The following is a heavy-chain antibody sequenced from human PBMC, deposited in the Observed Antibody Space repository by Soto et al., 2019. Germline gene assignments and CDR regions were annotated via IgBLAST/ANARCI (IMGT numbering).Heavy chain of an antibody. CDR1: GGSISSGDYY. Sequence: SETLSLTCTVSGGSISSGDYYWSWIRQPPGKGLEWIGYIYYSGSTYYNPSLKSRVTISVDTSKNPFSLKLSSVTAADTAVYYCAREVPITIFGVVIGYYGMDVWGQGTTVTVSS. CDR3: AREVPITIFGVVIGYYGMDV. J-gene: IGHJ6*02. CDR2: IYYSGST. D-gene: IGHD3-3*01. V-gene: IGHV4-30-4*01.